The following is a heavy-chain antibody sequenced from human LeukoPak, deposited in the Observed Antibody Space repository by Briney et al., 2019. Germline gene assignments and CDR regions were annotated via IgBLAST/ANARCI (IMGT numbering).Heavy chain of an antibody. CDR1: GFSFSTYG. V-gene: IGHV3-33*01. Sequence: PGRSLRLSCAVSGFSFSTYGMHWVRQAPGKGLEWVAVAYGDGSNKFYADSVKGRFTISKDISKSTLYVQMDNLRAEDTALYYCATGGGHYYDHWGQGTLVTVSS. D-gene: IGHD2-21*02. CDR2: AYGDGSNK. J-gene: IGHJ4*02. CDR3: ATGGGHYYDH.